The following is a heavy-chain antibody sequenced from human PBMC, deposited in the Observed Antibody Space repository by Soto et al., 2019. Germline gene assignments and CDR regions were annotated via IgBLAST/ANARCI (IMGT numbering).Heavy chain of an antibody. Sequence: SETLSLTCSVSDGSVNSGNYYWSWIRQPPGKGLEWIGHIYYIGTTDYNPSLKSRVTISVDTSKNQFSPKVTSVTAADTAVYFCAREEKQLSRYGGDFDYWGQGILVTVSS. J-gene: IGHJ4*02. CDR2: IYYIGTT. CDR1: DGSVNSGNYY. V-gene: IGHV4-61*01. CDR3: AREEKQLSRYGGDFDY. D-gene: IGHD3-16*01.